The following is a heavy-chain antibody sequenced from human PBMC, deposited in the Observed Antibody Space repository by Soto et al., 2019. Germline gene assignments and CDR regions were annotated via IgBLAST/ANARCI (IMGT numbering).Heavy chain of an antibody. CDR1: GFSFTTGRVA. CDR2: IYGNDDK. D-gene: IGHD3-3*01. Sequence: QITLKESGPTLVKPTETLTLTCSFSGFSFTTGRVAVGWIRQPPGKALEWLGLIYGNDDKRFSPSLKSRITITKDTTSKQVVLTLSNMDPGDTGTYYCAHSDLSGVVIPFGFWGQGTVVTVSS. V-gene: IGHV2-5*01. CDR3: AHSDLSGVVIPFGF. J-gene: IGHJ4*02.